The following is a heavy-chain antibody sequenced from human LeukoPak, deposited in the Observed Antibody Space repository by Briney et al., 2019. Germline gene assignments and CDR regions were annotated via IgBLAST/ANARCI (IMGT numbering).Heavy chain of an antibody. CDR3: ARVALVSGPSYGSESEAADY. J-gene: IGHJ4*02. Sequence: GGSLRLSCAASGFTFSSYWMSWVRQAPGKGLEWVANIKQDGSEKYYVDSVKGRFTISRDNAKHSLYLQMNSLRAEDTAVYYCARVALVSGPSYGSESEAADYWGQGTLVTVSS. D-gene: IGHD3-10*01. V-gene: IGHV3-7*01. CDR1: GFTFSSYW. CDR2: IKQDGSEK.